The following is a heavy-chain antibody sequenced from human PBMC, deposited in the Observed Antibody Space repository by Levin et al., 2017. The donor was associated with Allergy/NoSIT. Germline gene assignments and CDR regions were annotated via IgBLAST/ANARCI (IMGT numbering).Heavy chain of an antibody. CDR1: GGSFSGYY. V-gene: IGHV4-34*01. J-gene: IGHJ4*02. CDR2: INHSGST. D-gene: IGHD2-2*01. CDR3: ARGSPRYCSSTSCYPLRFDY. Sequence: SETLSLTCAVYGGSFSGYYWSWIRQPPGKGLEWIGEINHSGSTNYNPSLKSRVTISVDTSKNQFSLKLSSVTAADTAVYYCARGSPRYCSSTSCYPLRFDYWGQGTLVTVSS.